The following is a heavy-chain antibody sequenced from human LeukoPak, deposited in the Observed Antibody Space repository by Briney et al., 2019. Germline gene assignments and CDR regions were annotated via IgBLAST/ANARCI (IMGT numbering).Heavy chain of an antibody. CDR1: GFTFSSYA. D-gene: IGHD6-13*01. V-gene: IGHV3-23*01. CDR3: ARDLRAAAGTRIDY. CDR2: ISGSGGST. J-gene: IGHJ4*02. Sequence: GGSLRLSCAASGFTFSSYAMSWVRQAPGKGLEWVSAISGSGGSTYYADSVKGRFTISRDNAKNSLYLQVNSLRAEDTAVYYCARDLRAAAGTRIDYWGQGTLVTVSS.